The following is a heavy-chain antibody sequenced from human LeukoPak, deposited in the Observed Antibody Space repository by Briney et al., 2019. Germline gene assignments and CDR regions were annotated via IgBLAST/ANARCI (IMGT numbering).Heavy chain of an antibody. Sequence: GGSLRLSCVASGFTFTDYAFNWVRQTPGKGMEWVAIISSDGNTQSYADPLKGRFTISRDNFRDTVFLELTTLRPEDTGLYYCVRDLTSGARFDFWGPGTLVTVSS. CDR3: VRDLTSGARFDF. V-gene: IGHV3-30*04. J-gene: IGHJ4*01. CDR1: GFTFTDYA. CDR2: ISSDGNTQ. D-gene: IGHD3-9*01.